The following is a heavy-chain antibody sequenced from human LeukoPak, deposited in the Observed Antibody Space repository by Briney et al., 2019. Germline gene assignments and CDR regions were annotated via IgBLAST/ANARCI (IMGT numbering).Heavy chain of an antibody. Sequence: GGSLRLSCAASGFTFSSYSMNWVRQAPGKGLEWVSSISSSSSYIYYADSVKGRFTISRDNAKNSLYLQMNSLRAEDTAVYYCARSQWLEAWFDPWGQGTLVTVSS. CDR1: GFTFSSYS. D-gene: IGHD6-19*01. V-gene: IGHV3-21*01. J-gene: IGHJ5*02. CDR3: ARSQWLEAWFDP. CDR2: ISSSSSYI.